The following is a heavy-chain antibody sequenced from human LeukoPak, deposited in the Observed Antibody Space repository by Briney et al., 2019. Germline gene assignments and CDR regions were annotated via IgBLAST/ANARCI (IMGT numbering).Heavy chain of an antibody. CDR1: GFIFSNYA. J-gene: IGHJ6*03. V-gene: IGHV3-48*01. CDR2: ISGSSAAI. CDR3: ARDPSRGYNYYSYMDV. Sequence: GGSLRLSCAASGFIFSNYAMNWVRQAPGEGLECVSYISGSSAAIYYADYVEGRFTIARDKDKNSLYLQMNSLRAEDTAVYYCARDPSRGYNYYSYMDVWGKGTTVTVSS. D-gene: IGHD6-13*01.